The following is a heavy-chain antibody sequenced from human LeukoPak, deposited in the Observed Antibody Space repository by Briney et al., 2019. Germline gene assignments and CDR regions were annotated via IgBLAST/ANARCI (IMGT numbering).Heavy chain of an antibody. Sequence: SVKVSCKASGGTFSSYAISWVRQAPGQGLEWMGGIIPIFGTANYAQKFQGRVTITADKSTSTAYMELSSLRSEDTAVYYCARSTRITIFMDVWGKGTTVTVSS. CDR1: GGTFSSYA. J-gene: IGHJ6*03. CDR2: IIPIFGTA. CDR3: ARSTRITIFMDV. D-gene: IGHD3-9*01. V-gene: IGHV1-69*06.